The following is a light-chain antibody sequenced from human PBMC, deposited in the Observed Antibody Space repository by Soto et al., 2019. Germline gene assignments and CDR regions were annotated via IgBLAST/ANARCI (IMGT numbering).Light chain of an antibody. V-gene: IGLV2-11*01. Sequence: QSALTQPRSVSGSSGQSATISCTGTSSDVGGYNYVSWYQQHPGKAPKLMIYDVSKRPSGVPDRFSGSKFGNTASLTISGLQAEDEADYYCCSYAGSYTGVFGGGTKLTVL. CDR2: DVS. CDR1: SSDVGGYNY. CDR3: CSYAGSYTGV. J-gene: IGLJ2*01.